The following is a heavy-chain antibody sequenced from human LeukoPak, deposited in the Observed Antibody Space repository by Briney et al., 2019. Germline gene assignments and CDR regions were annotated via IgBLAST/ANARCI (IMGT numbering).Heavy chain of an antibody. D-gene: IGHD3-10*01. V-gene: IGHV1-46*01. Sequence: ASVKVSCKASGYTFTSYYMHWVRQAPGQGLEWMGIINPSGGGTSYAQKFQGRVTMTRDTSTSTVYMELSSLRSEDTAVYYCARDLRITMVRGVVLDYWGQGTLVTVSS. CDR1: GYTFTSYY. CDR3: ARDLRITMVRGVVLDY. J-gene: IGHJ4*02. CDR2: INPSGGGT.